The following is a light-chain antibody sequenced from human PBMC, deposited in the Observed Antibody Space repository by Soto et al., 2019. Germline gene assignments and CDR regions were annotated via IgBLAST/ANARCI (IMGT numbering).Light chain of an antibody. CDR3: SSYSRINTHV. CDR1: STDVGAYNY. Sequence: QSVLTQPASVSGSPGQSIAISCTGTSTDVGAYNYVSWYQQHPGKAPKLMIYDVTNRPSGVSDRFSGSKSGNTASLTISGLQAEDEGDYYCSSYSRINTHVFGTVTKHT. CDR2: DVT. J-gene: IGLJ1*01. V-gene: IGLV2-14*03.